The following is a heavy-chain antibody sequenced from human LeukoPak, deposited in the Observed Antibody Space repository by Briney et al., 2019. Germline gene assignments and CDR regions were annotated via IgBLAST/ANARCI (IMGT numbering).Heavy chain of an antibody. CDR3: ARSSAGAGTYDYYYALDV. CDR2: ISYDGSNQ. V-gene: IGHV3-30-3*01. Sequence: GGSLRLSCAASGFTFSSNNMTWVRLAPGKGLEWVALISYDGSNQYYADSVKGRFTISRDNSKKTLYLQVSSLRAEDTAVYYCARSSAGAGTYDYYYALDVWGQGTTVTVSS. CDR1: GFTFSSNN. J-gene: IGHJ6*02. D-gene: IGHD6-19*01.